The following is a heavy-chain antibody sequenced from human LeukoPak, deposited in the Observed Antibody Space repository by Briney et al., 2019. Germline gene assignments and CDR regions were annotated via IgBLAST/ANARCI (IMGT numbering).Heavy chain of an antibody. CDR2: IYTSGST. CDR1: GGSISSYY. CDR3: ARALSAGITGTNYNWFDS. J-gene: IGHJ5*01. D-gene: IGHD1-7*01. V-gene: IGHV4-4*07. Sequence: SETLSLTCTVSGGSISSYYWSWIRQPAGKGLEWIGRIYTSGSTNYNPSLKSRVTMSVDTSKNQFSLKLSSVTAADTAVYYCARALSAGITGTNYNWFDSWGQGTLVTVSS.